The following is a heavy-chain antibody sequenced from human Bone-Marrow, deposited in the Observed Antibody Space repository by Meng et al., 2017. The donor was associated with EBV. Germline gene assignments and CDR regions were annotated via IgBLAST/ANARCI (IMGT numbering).Heavy chain of an antibody. CDR1: GGTPFRSSA. Sequence: QGPLVEAGAEVKRPGASVKVSCKASGGTPFRSSAISWVRQAPGQGLEWLGGIIPMFGAADYAQKFQDRVTIIADESTSTVYMELSSLRSDDTAVYYCARESGRGYSSDYWGKGTLVTVSS. CDR2: IIPMFGAA. J-gene: IGHJ4*02. D-gene: IGHD5-18*01. V-gene: IGHV1-69*12. CDR3: ARESGRGYSSDY.